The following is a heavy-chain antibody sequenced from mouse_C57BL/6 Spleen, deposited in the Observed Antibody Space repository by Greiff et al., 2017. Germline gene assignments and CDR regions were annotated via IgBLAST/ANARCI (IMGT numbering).Heavy chain of an antibody. CDR3: ARERGNTGFAY. CDR2: IYPSDSET. Sequence: QVQLQQPGAELVRPGSSVKLSCKASGYTFTSYWMDWVKQRPGQGLEWIGNIYPSDSETHYNQKFKDKATLTVDKSSSTAYMQLSRLTSEDSAVYYCARERGNTGFAYWGQGTLVTVSA. CDR1: GYTFTSYW. V-gene: IGHV1-61*01. J-gene: IGHJ3*01.